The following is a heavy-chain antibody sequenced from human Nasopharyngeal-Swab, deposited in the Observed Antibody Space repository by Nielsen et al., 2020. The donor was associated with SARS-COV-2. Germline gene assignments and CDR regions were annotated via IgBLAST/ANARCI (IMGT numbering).Heavy chain of an antibody. V-gene: IGHV1-46*01. CDR3: ARLEVRGVIGP. CDR1: GYTFTSYY. CDR2: INPSGGST. D-gene: IGHD3-10*01. J-gene: IGHJ5*02. Sequence: ASVKVSCKASGYTFTSYYMHWVRQAPGQGLEWMGIINPSGGSTSYAQKFQGRISMTRNTHINTAYMELDSLTSADTAVYYCARLEVRGVIGPWGQGTLVTVSS.